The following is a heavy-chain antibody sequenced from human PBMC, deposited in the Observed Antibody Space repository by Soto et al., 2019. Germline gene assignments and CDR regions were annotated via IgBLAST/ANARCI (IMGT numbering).Heavy chain of an antibody. CDR1: GFTFTKSA. CDR3: VKGVYSSGSDFFDY. J-gene: IGHJ4*02. Sequence: GGSLRLSCAASGFTFTKSAMSWVRQAPGKGLEWVSTISGTGDKSFYADSVKGPFTISRDSSKSTLSLQMNSLRDDDTAVYYCVKGVYSSGSDFFDYWGQGTPVTVSS. D-gene: IGHD6-13*01. CDR2: ISGTGDKS. V-gene: IGHV3-23*01.